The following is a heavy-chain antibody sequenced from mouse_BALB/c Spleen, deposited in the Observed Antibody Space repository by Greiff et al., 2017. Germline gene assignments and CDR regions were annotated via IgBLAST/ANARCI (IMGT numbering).Heavy chain of an antibody. CDR3: ARPKYGNYDCYAMDY. J-gene: IGHJ4*01. V-gene: IGHV1-9*01. CDR2: ILPGSGST. D-gene: IGHD2-10*02. CDR1: GYTFSSYW. Sequence: VQLQQSGAELMKPGASVKISCKATGYTFSSYWIEWVKQRPGHGLEWIGEILPGSGSTNYNEKFKGKATFTADTSSNTAYMQLSNLTSEDSAVYDCARPKYGNYDCYAMDYWGQGTSVTVSS.